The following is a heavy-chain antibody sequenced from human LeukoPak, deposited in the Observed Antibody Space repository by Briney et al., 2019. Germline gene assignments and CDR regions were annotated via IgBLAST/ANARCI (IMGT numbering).Heavy chain of an antibody. CDR3: AKDERRWQQFGAFDI. D-gene: IGHD5-24*01. J-gene: IGHJ3*02. Sequence: PGGSLRLSCAASGFTFSSYSMNWVRQAPGKGLEWVAYISSSSSTIYYADSVKGRFTITRDNAKNSLYLQMNSLRAEDTAVYYCAKDERRWQQFGAFDIWGQGTMVTVSS. CDR2: ISSSSSTI. V-gene: IGHV3-48*01. CDR1: GFTFSSYS.